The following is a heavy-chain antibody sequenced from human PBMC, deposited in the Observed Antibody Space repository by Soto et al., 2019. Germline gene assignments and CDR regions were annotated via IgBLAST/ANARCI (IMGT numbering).Heavy chain of an antibody. D-gene: IGHD2-8*01. Sequence: QVQLVESGGGLVKPGGSLRLSCAASGFTFSDYYMSWIRQAPGKGLEWISYISGSSSTIYYADSVKGRFTISRDNAKNSFIRQRNSLRAEDTALNTGAEEGNGFQHWAKGPLVTIS. CDR3: AEEGNGFQH. CDR1: GFTFSDYY. V-gene: IGHV3-11*01. J-gene: IGHJ1*01. CDR2: ISGSSSTI.